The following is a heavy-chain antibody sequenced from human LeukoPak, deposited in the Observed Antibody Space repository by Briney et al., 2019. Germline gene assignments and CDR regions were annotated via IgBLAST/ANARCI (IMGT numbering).Heavy chain of an antibody. CDR2: IYPGDSDT. D-gene: IGHD2-15*01. CDR3: ARGLGSFDY. Sequence: GESLKISCKGSGYRFTNYWIGWVRQMPGRGLEWMGIIYPGDSDTRYSPSFQGQVTISADESIRAAYLRWSSLKASDTAMYYCARGLGSFDYWGQGTLLTVSS. CDR1: GYRFTNYW. J-gene: IGHJ4*02. V-gene: IGHV5-51*01.